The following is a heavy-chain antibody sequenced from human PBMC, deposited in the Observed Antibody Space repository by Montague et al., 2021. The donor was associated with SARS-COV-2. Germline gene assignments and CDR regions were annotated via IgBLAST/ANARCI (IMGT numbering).Heavy chain of an antibody. V-gene: IGHV4-31*03. D-gene: IGHD1-26*01. Sequence: TLSLTCSVSGGSISSGGYYWSWIRHHPGKGLEWIGYIYYTGRTYYNPCLKSRVSMSVDTSNNQFSLSLSSLTAADTAVFYCARVKVGATNLIYFDDWGQGTLVTVSS. J-gene: IGHJ4*02. CDR2: IYYTGRT. CDR1: GGSISSGGYY. CDR3: ARVKVGATNLIYFDD.